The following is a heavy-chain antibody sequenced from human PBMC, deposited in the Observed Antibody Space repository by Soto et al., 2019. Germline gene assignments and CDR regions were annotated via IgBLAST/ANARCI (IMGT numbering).Heavy chain of an antibody. CDR3: ARGGHYDFWSGYYGY. CDR2: INHSGST. V-gene: IGHV4-34*01. CDR1: GESFSGSF. D-gene: IGHD3-3*01. J-gene: IGHJ4*02. Sequence: PSETLSLTCAAYGESFSGSFWSWICQPPGKGLEWIGEINHSGSTNYNPSLKSRVTISVDTSKNQFSLKLSSVTAADTAVYYCARGGHYDFWSGYYGYWGQGTQVTVSS.